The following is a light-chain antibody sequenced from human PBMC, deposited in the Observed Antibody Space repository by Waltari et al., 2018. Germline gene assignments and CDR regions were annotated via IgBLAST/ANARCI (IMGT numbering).Light chain of an antibody. Sequence: DIKMTQSPPSLSASVGDRITIPCRASQGIRVALDWYQQKPGTDPKVLHFAASRLGSVLPCMISGSGSGTDFTLTISSLQPEDFASYYCQHYDSSPRFGQGTKVEI. J-gene: IGKJ1*01. CDR1: QGIRVA. V-gene: IGKV1-NL1*01. CDR3: QHYDSSPR. CDR2: AAS.